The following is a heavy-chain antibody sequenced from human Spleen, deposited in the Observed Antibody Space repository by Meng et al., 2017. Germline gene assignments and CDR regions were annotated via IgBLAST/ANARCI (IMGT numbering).Heavy chain of an antibody. J-gene: IGHJ4*02. CDR1: AYTFPDYY. CDR3: ARSSWELPYPFDY. Sequence: VQLMQSGGRVTTAGATVQVPGKPSAYTFPDYYIHGGRQAPGQGLEWMGGIIPIFGAASYAQKFQGRVTITADESTSTAYMELSSLRSEDTAVYYCARSSWELPYPFDYWGQGTLVTVSS. V-gene: IGHV1-69*13. CDR2: IIPIFGAA. D-gene: IGHD1-26*01.